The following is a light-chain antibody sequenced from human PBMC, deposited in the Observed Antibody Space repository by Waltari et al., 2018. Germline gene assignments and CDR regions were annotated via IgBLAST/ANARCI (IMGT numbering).Light chain of an antibody. Sequence: DIQMTQSPSYLSASLGDRVTITCRAGQSISTYLNWYQQTPGKAPKPLIYAASSLQTGVPSRFSGSGSGTDFTLTISSLQPEDFATYYCQQSYSTPRTFGQGTKVEIK. J-gene: IGKJ1*01. CDR3: QQSYSTPRT. CDR1: QSISTY. V-gene: IGKV1-39*01. CDR2: AAS.